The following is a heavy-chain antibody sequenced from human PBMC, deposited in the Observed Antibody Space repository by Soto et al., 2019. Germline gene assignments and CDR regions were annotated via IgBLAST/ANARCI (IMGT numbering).Heavy chain of an antibody. CDR2: INHRGDT. CDR3: ARTGDYFDRSGFDN. V-gene: IGHV4-34*02. CDR1: GGPFNGYS. D-gene: IGHD3-22*01. Sequence: QVQLQQWGAGLLKPSETLSLTCSVSGGPFNGYSWNWIRQPPGKGLEWLAEINHRGDTNYNPSLKSRVTISVDTSQDQFSLTLTSVTSADTAVYYCARTGDYFDRSGFDNWGQGALVTVSS. J-gene: IGHJ4*02.